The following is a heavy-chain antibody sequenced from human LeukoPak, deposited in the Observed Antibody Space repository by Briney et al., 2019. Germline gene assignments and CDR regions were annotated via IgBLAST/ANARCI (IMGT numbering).Heavy chain of an antibody. CDR1: GFTFSSYA. CDR3: AKGLYRSRRRGENFQH. CDR2: ISGSGGST. J-gene: IGHJ1*01. D-gene: IGHD6-13*01. V-gene: IGHV3-23*01. Sequence: PGGSLRLSCAASGFTFSSYAMSWVRQAPGKGLEWVSAISGSGGSTYYADSVKGRFTISRDNSKNTLYLQMNSLRAEDTAVYYWAKGLYRSRRRGENFQHWGQGTLVTVSS.